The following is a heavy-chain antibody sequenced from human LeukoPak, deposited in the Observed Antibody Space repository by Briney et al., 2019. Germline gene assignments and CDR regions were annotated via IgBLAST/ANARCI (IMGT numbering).Heavy chain of an antibody. CDR2: IYTSGST. J-gene: IGHJ4*02. CDR1: GGSISSYY. Sequence: SETLSLTCTVSGGSISSYYWSWIRQLPGKGLEWIGYIYTSGSTNYNPSLKSRVTISVDTSKNQFSLKLSSVTAADTAVYYCARHTRIAAPIDYWGQGTLVTVSS. D-gene: IGHD6-6*01. V-gene: IGHV4-4*09. CDR3: ARHTRIAAPIDY.